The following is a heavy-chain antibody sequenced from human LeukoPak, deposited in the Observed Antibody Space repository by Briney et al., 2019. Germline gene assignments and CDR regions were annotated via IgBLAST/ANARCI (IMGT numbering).Heavy chain of an antibody. V-gene: IGHV4-39*01. J-gene: IGHJ4*02. CDR3: ARRDYGGDGGYFDY. D-gene: IGHD4-23*01. CDR2: IYYTGST. CDR1: GGSISSSSYY. Sequence: PSETLSLTCTVSGGSISSSSYYWGWIRQPPGKGLEWIGFIYYTGSTYQNPSLKSRVTISIDTSKSQFSLRLTSVTAADTAVYYCARRDYGGDGGYFDYWGQGILVTVSS.